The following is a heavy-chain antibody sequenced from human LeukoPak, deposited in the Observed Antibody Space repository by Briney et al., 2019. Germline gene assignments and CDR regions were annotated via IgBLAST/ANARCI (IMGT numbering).Heavy chain of an antibody. Sequence: SETLSLTCTISGGSISSYFWSWIRQPVGKGLEWIGRIYTSGSTNYNPSLKSRVTMSVDTSKNQFSLMLSSATAADTAVYYCAREGGPYDSSHYWGQGTLVTVSS. CDR3: AREGGPYDSSHY. CDR1: GGSISSYF. V-gene: IGHV4-4*07. CDR2: IYTSGST. J-gene: IGHJ4*02. D-gene: IGHD3-22*01.